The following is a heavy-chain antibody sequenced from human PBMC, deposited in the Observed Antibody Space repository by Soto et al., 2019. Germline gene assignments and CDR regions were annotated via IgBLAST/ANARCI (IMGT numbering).Heavy chain of an antibody. D-gene: IGHD1-26*01. V-gene: IGHV3-30*03. J-gene: IGHJ3*02. CDR3: ARDRESGTYYVLTYDALDI. CDR2: ISYDGSNR. CDR1: GFTFSSYG. Sequence: QVQLVESGGGVVQPGRSLRLSCAASGFTFSSYGMHWVRQAPGKGLEWVAVISYDGSNRNYADSVKGRFTISRDNYKNMVYLQMNSLRAEDTAVYYCARDRESGTYYVLTYDALDIWGQGTMVTVPS.